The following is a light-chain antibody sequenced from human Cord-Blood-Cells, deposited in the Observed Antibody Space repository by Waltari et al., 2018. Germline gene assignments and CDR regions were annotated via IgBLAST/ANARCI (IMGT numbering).Light chain of an antibody. Sequence: TGTSSDVGGYNYVSWYQQHPGKAPKLMIYDVSKRPSGVSNRFSGSKSGNTASLTISGLRAEDEADYYCSSYTSSSTWVFGGGTKLTVL. CDR1: SSDVGGYNY. CDR2: DVS. CDR3: SSYTSSSTWV. J-gene: IGLJ3*02. V-gene: IGLV2-14*04.